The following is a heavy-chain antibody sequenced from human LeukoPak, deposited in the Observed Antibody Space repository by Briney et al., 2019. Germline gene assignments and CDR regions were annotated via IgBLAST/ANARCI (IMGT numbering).Heavy chain of an antibody. CDR3: AKDSDSSGYYYSWYFDL. CDR1: GFTFSSYG. CDR2: ISYDGSNK. V-gene: IGHV3-30*18. Sequence: GGSLRLSCAASGFTFSSYGMHWVRQAPGKGLEWVAVISYDGSNKYYAASVKGRFTISRDNSKNTLYLQMNSLRAEDTAVYYCAKDSDSSGYYYSWYFDLWGRGTLVTVSS. J-gene: IGHJ2*01. D-gene: IGHD3-22*01.